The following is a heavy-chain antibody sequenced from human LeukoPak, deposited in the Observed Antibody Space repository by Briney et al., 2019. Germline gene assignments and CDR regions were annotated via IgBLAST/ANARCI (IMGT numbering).Heavy chain of an antibody. J-gene: IGHJ4*02. CDR2: TYYRSKWYN. D-gene: IGHD3-9*01. V-gene: IGHV6-1*01. CDR1: GDSVSSKSAA. Sequence: SQTLSLTCAISGDSVSSKSAAWNWIRQSPSRGLGWLGRTYYRSKWYNDYAVSVKSRISVNPDTTKNQFSLQLSSVTPEDTAVYYCARAYYDISTGYLDYWGQGTPVTVSP. CDR3: ARAYYDISTGYLDY.